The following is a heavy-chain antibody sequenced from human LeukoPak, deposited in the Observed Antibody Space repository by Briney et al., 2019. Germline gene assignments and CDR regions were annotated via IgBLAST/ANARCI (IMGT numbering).Heavy chain of an antibody. V-gene: IGHV5-51*01. CDR3: VRGKGSGTYYGFDY. J-gene: IGHJ4*02. D-gene: IGHD3-10*01. CDR2: IYPDNSDT. CDR1: GYTFTKFW. Sequence: GESLKISCETSGYTFTKFWVGWVRQTPGKGLEWLGMIYPDNSDTRYSPSFQGQVTMSVDKSISIVYLHWSSLKASDTAIYYCVRGKGSGTYYGFDYWGQGTVVSV.